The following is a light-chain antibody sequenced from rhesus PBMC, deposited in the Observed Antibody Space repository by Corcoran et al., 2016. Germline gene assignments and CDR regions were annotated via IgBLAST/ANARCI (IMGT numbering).Light chain of an antibody. CDR2: GAT. CDR1: QSVSSN. Sequence: EIVMTQSPATLSLSPGERATLSCRASQSVSSNLAWYQQKPGPAPSLLIYGATSRATGIPDRFSGSESGTDFTLPFSSLEPDDFAVYYFQQCSNWPLTFGGGTKVEIK. CDR3: QQCSNWPLT. J-gene: IGKJ4*01. V-gene: IGKV3S9*01.